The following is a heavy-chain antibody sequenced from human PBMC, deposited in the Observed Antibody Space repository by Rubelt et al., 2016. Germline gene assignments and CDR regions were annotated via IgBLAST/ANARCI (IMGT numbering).Heavy chain of an antibody. V-gene: IGHV4-34*01. CDR3: ARAKGATMIEFYYGMDV. D-gene: IGHD3-22*01. Sequence: QVQLQQWGAGLLKPSETLSLTCAVYGGSFSGYYWSWIRQPPGKGLEGIGEINHRGSTNYNPSLKSRGTMTVDTSKSQFSLQLSSVSSADTAVFYCARAKGATMIEFYYGMDVWGQGTTVTVSS. CDR1: GGSFSGYY. CDR2: INHRGST. J-gene: IGHJ6*02.